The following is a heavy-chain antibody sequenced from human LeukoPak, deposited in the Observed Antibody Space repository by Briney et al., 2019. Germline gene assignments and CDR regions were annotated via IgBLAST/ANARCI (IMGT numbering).Heavy chain of an antibody. CDR1: GFTFSSYA. Sequence: GGSLRLSCAASGFTFSSYAMSWVRQAPGKGLEWVPAINGSGGSTYYADSVKGRFTISRDNSKNTLYLQMNSLRAEDTAVYYCAKDPKYYDYVWGSYRYTGESDYWGQGTLVTVSS. CDR2: INGSGGST. D-gene: IGHD3-16*02. V-gene: IGHV3-23*01. J-gene: IGHJ4*02. CDR3: AKDPKYYDYVWGSYRYTGESDY.